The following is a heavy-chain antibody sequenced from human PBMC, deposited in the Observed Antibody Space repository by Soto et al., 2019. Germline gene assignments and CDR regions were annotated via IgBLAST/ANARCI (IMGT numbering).Heavy chain of an antibody. CDR3: ARGQGELDLYSYYGMDV. V-gene: IGHV3-33*01. Sequence: GGSLRLSCAASGFTFSSYGMHWVRQAPGKGLEWVAVIWYDGSNKYYADSVKGRFTISRDNSKNTLYLQMNSLRAEDTAVYYCARGQGELDLYSYYGMDVWRQGTTVTVSS. CDR2: IWYDGSNK. CDR1: GFTFSSYG. D-gene: IGHD1-26*01. J-gene: IGHJ6*02.